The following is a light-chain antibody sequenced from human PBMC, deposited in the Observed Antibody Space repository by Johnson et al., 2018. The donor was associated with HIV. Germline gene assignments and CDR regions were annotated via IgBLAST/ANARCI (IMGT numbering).Light chain of an antibody. J-gene: IGLJ1*01. Sequence: QSVLTQPPSVSAAPGQKVTISCSGSSSNIGNNYVSWYQQLPGTAPKLLIYENNKRPSGIPDRFSGSKSGTSATLGITGLQTGDEADYYCGTWYSSLSAYVFGTGTK. V-gene: IGLV1-51*02. CDR2: ENN. CDR1: SSNIGNNY. CDR3: GTWYSSLSAYV.